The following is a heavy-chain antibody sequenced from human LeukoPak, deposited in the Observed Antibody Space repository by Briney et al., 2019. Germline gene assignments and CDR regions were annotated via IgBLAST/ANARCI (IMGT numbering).Heavy chain of an antibody. D-gene: IGHD3-22*01. CDR2: IKQDGSER. CDR3: ARVASSGYYYFSDY. Sequence: AGGSLRLSCPASGFTFSSYWMNWVRQAPGKGLEWVANIKQDGSERYYVDSVKGRFTISRDNAKNSLYLQMNSLRAEDTAVYYCARVASSGYYYFSDYWGQGTQVTVSS. CDR1: GFTFSSYW. V-gene: IGHV3-7*01. J-gene: IGHJ4*02.